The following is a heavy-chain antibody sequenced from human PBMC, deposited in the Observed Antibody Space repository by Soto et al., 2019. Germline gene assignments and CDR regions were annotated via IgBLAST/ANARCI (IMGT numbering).Heavy chain of an antibody. V-gene: IGHV1-3*01. J-gene: IGHJ6*02. Sequence: QVQLVQSGAEVKKPGASVKVSCKASGYTFTSYAMHWVRQAPGQRLEWMGWINAGNGNTKYSQKFQGRVTITRDTSASTAYMELSSLRSEDTAVYYCASIPLEWGHYYYYGMDVWGQGTTVTVSS. CDR2: INAGNGNT. CDR3: ASIPLEWGHYYYYGMDV. D-gene: IGHD3-3*01. CDR1: GYTFTSYA.